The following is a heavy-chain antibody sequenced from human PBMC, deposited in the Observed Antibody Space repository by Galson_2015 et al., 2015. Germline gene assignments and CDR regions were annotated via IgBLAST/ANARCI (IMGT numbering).Heavy chain of an antibody. CDR3: ARSSERGGIAADYGLDV. D-gene: IGHD6-13*01. CDR2: IYPGDSDT. CDR1: GYTFNSYW. Sequence: QSGAEVKKPGESLKISCKGSGYTFNSYWIGWVRQMPGKGLEWMGIIYPGDSDTSYSPSFQGQVTISADKSISTAYLQWTSLKASDTAMYDFARSSERGGIAADYGLDVWGQGTTVTVSS. J-gene: IGHJ6*02. V-gene: IGHV5-51*03.